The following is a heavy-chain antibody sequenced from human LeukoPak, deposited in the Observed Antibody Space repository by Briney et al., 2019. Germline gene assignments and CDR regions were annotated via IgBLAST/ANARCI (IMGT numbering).Heavy chain of an antibody. J-gene: IGHJ3*02. V-gene: IGHV3-23*01. D-gene: IGHD3-16*01. CDR3: AREVGGSAFDI. CDR1: GFTFSSYA. CDR2: FSGSGET. Sequence: GGSLRLSCAASGFTFSSYAMRWVRQAPGKGLEWVSCFSGSGETYYADSVKGRFTISRHNSKNTLYLQMNSLRAEDTAVYYCAREVGGSAFDIWGQGTMVTVSS.